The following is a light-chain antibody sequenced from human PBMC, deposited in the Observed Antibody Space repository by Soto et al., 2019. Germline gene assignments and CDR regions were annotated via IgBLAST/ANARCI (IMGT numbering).Light chain of an antibody. J-gene: IGKJ2*01. CDR1: QSVSNSY. CDR2: GAS. V-gene: IGKV3-20*01. CDR3: QQYGSSPYT. Sequence: EIGLTQSPGTLSLSPGERATLSCRASQSVSNSYLAWYQQKPGQAPRLLIYGASGRATGIPDRFSGSGSGTDFTLTISRLEPEDVAVYYCQQYGSSPYTFGQGTKLEI.